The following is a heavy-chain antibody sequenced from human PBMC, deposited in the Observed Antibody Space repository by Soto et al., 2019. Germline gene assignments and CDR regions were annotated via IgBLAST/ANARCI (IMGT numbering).Heavy chain of an antibody. CDR2: ISYDGSNK. Sequence: GGSLRLSCAASGFTFSSYGMHWVRQAPGKGLEWVAVISYDGSNKYYADSVKGRFTISRDNSKNTLYLQMNSLRAEDTAVYYCATPYYYDSSGYYYYFDYWGQGTLVTVPQ. CDR1: GFTFSSYG. V-gene: IGHV3-30*03. CDR3: ATPYYYDSSGYYYYFDY. D-gene: IGHD3-22*01. J-gene: IGHJ4*02.